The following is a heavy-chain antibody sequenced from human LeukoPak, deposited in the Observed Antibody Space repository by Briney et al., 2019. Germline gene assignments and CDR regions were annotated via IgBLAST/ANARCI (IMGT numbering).Heavy chain of an antibody. CDR1: GFTFNTYS. D-gene: IGHD3-16*01. CDR3: ARGDYFSDY. V-gene: IGHV3-48*02. CDR2: ISSSSSSI. Sequence: GGSLRLSCGASGFTFNTYSMSWVRQAPGKGLEWVSYISSSSSSISYGDSVKGRFTISRVNAKNSLYLQMNTLTDEDTAVYYCARGDYFSDYWGQGTLVTVSS. J-gene: IGHJ4*02.